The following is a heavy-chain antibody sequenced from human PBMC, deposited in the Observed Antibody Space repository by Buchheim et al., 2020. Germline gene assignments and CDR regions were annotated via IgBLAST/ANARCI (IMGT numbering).Heavy chain of an antibody. D-gene: IGHD3-22*01. CDR2: IYYSGST. CDR3: ARVERGYDSSGHPTGYRPYNWFDP. V-gene: IGHV4-31*03. J-gene: IGHJ5*02. Sequence: QVQLQESGPGLVKPSQTLSLTCTVSGGSISSGGYYWSWIRQHPGKGLEWIGYIYYSGSTYYNPSLKSRVTISVDTSKNQFSLKLSSVAAADTAVYYCARVERGYDSSGHPTGYRPYNWFDPWGQGTL. CDR1: GGSISSGGYY.